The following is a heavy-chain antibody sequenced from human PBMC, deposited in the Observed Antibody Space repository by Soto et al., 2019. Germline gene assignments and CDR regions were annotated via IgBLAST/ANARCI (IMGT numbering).Heavy chain of an antibody. J-gene: IGHJ4*02. CDR2: ISAYNGNT. CDR3: ARDSVYRGPPSYFHF. CDR1: GYTFTSYG. D-gene: IGHD2-15*01. V-gene: IGHV1-18*01. Sequence: ASVKVSCKASGYTFTSYGISWVRQAPGQGLEWMGWISAYNGNTNYAQKLQGRVTMTTDTSTSTAYMELRSLRSDDTAVYYCARDSVYRGPPSYFHFWCQGTLVSVSS.